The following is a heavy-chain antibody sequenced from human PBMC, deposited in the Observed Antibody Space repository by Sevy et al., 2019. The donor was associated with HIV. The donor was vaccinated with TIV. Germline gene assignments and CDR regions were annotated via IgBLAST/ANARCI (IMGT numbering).Heavy chain of an antibody. CDR3: ARGPVPIAAAGTYFDY. V-gene: IGHV3-21*01. CDR2: ISSSSSYI. CDR1: GFTFSSYS. D-gene: IGHD6-13*01. Sequence: GGSLRLSCAASGFTFSSYSMNWVRQAPGKGLEWVSSISSSSSYIYYADSVKGRFTISRDNAKNSLYLQMNSLRAEDTAMYYCARGPVPIAAAGTYFDYWGQETLVTVSS. J-gene: IGHJ4*02.